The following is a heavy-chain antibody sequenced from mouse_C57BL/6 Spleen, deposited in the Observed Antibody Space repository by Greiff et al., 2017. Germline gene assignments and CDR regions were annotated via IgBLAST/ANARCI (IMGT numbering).Heavy chain of an antibody. D-gene: IGHD1-1*02. CDR2: IHPYNDDT. Sequence: QVQLQQPGAELVKPGASVKLSCKASGYTFTTYSIDWMKQNPGQSLEWIGNIHPYNDDTKYNEKFKGKATLTVEKSSSTVYMELSRLTSDDSAVYYCASGHYGGYLDDWGKGTTVTVSS. CDR1: GYTFTTYS. V-gene: IGHV1-47*01. J-gene: IGHJ1*03. CDR3: ASGHYGGYLDD.